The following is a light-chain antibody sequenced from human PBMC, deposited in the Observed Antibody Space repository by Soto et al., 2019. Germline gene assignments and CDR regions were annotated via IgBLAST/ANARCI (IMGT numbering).Light chain of an antibody. CDR2: EVY. CDR1: SSDVGGYNY. J-gene: IGLJ1*01. V-gene: IGLV2-8*01. Sequence: HSALTQPPSASGSPGQSVTISCTGTSSDVGGYNYVSWYQHHPGKAPKLIIYEVYKRPSGVPDRFSGSKSGNTAALTVSGLQAEDEADYYCSSYVGTNSYVFGTGTKVTV. CDR3: SSYVGTNSYV.